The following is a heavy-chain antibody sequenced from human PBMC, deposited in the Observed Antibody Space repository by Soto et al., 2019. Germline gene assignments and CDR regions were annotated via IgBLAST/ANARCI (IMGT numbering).Heavy chain of an antibody. D-gene: IGHD3-10*01. CDR2: IYYSGST. CDR1: GGSISSGGYY. V-gene: IGHV4-31*03. J-gene: IGHJ6*03. CDR3: ARTVYYYGSGSFYYYYYYMDV. Sequence: SESLSLTCTVSGGSISSGGYYWSWIRQHPGKGLEWIWYIYYSGSTYYNPSLKSRVTISVDTSKNQFSLKLSSVTAADTAVYYCARTVYYYGSGSFYYYYYYMDVWGKGTTVTVSS.